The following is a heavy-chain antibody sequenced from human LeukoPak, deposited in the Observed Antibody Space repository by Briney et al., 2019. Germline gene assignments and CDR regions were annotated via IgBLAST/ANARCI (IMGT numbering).Heavy chain of an antibody. Sequence: SETLSLTCTVSGGSIRSSDYYWSWIRQPPGKGLEWIGYIYYSGSTYYNPSLNSRVTISVDTSKNQFSLKLSSVIAADTAVYYCARVYWNYAFDIWGQGTMGPVSS. D-gene: IGHD1-7*01. V-gene: IGHV4-30-4*08. CDR2: IYYSGST. CDR3: ARVYWNYAFDI. J-gene: IGHJ3*02. CDR1: GGSIRSSDYY.